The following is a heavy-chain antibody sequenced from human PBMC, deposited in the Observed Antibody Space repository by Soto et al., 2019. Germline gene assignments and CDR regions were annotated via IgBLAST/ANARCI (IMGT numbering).Heavy chain of an antibody. CDR3: ARGRGSSWYRDYYYYYGMDV. V-gene: IGHV4-34*01. D-gene: IGHD6-13*01. CDR1: GGSFSGYY. CDR2: INHSGST. Sequence: PSETLSLTCAVYGGSFSGYYWSWIRQPPGKGLEWIGEINHSGSTNYNPSLKSRVTISVDTSKNQFSLKLSSVTAADTAVYYCARGRGSSWYRDYYYYYGMDVWGQGTTVTVSS. J-gene: IGHJ6*02.